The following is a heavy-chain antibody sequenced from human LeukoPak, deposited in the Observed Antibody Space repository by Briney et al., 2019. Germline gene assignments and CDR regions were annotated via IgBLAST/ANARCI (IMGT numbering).Heavy chain of an antibody. Sequence: PSETLSLTCSVSGGSVNNYYWSWIRQSPGKGLEWIGYIHSSGNTNYSPSLNSRLTISVDTSRNQFSLRLRSVTATDTAVYYCARGRSYYYYGMDVWGQGTTVTVSS. CDR3: ARGRSYYYYGMDV. D-gene: IGHD4-17*01. V-gene: IGHV4-59*02. CDR1: GGSVNNYY. CDR2: IHSSGNT. J-gene: IGHJ6*02.